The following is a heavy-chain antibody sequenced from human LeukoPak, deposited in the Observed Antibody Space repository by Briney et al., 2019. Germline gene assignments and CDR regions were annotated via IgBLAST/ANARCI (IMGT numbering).Heavy chain of an antibody. CDR2: ISGSGGST. CDR3: AKDLGRNMVRGHFDY. CDR1: GFTFSSYA. J-gene: IGHJ4*02. D-gene: IGHD3-10*01. V-gene: IGHV3-23*01. Sequence: GGSLRLSCAASGFTFSSYAMSWVRQAPGKGLEWVSAISGSGGSTYYADSVKGRFTISRDNSKNTLYLQMNSLRAEDTAVYYCAKDLGRNMVRGHFDYWGQGTLVTVSS.